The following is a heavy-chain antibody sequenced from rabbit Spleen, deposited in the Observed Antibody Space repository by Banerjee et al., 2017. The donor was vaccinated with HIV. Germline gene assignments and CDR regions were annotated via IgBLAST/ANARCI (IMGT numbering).Heavy chain of an antibody. CDR3: ARDSGSSFSSYGMDL. CDR1: GVSFSSSSY. Sequence: QSLEESGGDLVKPGASLTLTCTASGVSFSSSSYVCWVRQAPGKGLEWIACIDAGSSGTTYYASWAKGRFTISKTSATTVTLQMTSLTVADTATYFCARDSGSSFSSYGMDLWGQGTLVTVS. V-gene: IGHV1S40*01. J-gene: IGHJ6*01. CDR2: IDAGSSGTT. D-gene: IGHD8-1*01.